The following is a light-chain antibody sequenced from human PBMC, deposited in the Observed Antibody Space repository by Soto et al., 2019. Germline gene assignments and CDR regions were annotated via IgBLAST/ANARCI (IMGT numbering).Light chain of an antibody. V-gene: IGLV2-14*01. CDR2: EVN. J-gene: IGLJ3*02. Sequence: QSALTQPASVSGSPGQSINFSCTGTSNDIGGYNYVSWFQHHPDKAPKLIIYEVNDRPSGVSNRFSGSKSGNTASLTISGLQPEDEADYYCSSYTTNHTRVFGGGTKVTVL. CDR3: SSYTTNHTRV. CDR1: SNDIGGYNY.